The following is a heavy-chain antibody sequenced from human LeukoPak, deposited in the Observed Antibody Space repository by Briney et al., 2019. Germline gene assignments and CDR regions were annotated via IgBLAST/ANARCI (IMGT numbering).Heavy chain of an antibody. J-gene: IGHJ4*02. D-gene: IGHD3-3*01. Sequence: PGGPLRLSCAASGVTFRSYGMHWVCQAPGKGLEWVAFIRYDGSNKYYADSVKGRFTISRDNSKNTLYLHMNSLRAEDTAVYYCAKNRYDFWSGYSTSSFDYWGPGAKVTVSS. CDR1: GVTFRSYG. CDR3: AKNRYDFWSGYSTSSFDY. CDR2: IRYDGSNK. V-gene: IGHV3-30*02.